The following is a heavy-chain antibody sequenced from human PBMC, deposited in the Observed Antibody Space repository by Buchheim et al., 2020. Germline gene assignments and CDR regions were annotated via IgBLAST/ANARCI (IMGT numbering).Heavy chain of an antibody. CDR3: ARFEDSSAYLYFYYGMGV. CDR2: IKQDGSEK. CDR1: GFIFSKYW. J-gene: IGHJ6*02. Sequence: EAQLVESGGGLVQPGGSLRLSCVASGFIFSKYWMTWVRQAPGKGLEWVASIKQDGSEKYNVDSVKGRFTVSRDCAKNSVYLQMNSLTAEDTAVYYCARFEDSSAYLYFYYGMGVWGQGT. D-gene: IGHD3-22*01. V-gene: IGHV3-7*01.